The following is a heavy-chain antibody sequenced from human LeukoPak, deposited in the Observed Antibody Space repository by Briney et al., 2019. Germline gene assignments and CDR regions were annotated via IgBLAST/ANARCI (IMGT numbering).Heavy chain of an antibody. V-gene: IGHV4-61*02. CDR3: ARDTVIVATTGYCSGGSCYYYGMDV. J-gene: IGHJ6*02. CDR2: IYTSGST. CDR1: GGSISSGSYY. Sequence: SQTLSLTCTVSGGSISSGSYYWRWIRQPAGKGLEWIGRIYTSGSTNYNPSLKSRVTISVDTSKNQFSLKLSSVTAADTAVYYCARDTVIVATTGYCSGGSCYYYGMDVWGQGTTVTVSS. D-gene: IGHD2-15*01.